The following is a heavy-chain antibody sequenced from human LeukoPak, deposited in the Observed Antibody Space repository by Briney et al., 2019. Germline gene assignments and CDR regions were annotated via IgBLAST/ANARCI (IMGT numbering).Heavy chain of an antibody. CDR3: ARDNVWFGETAPSHFDY. CDR1: GYTFTSYY. J-gene: IGHJ4*02. CDR2: INPSGGST. D-gene: IGHD3-10*01. V-gene: IGHV1-46*01. Sequence: ASVKVSCKASGYTFTSYYMHWVRQAPGQGLEWMGIINPSGGSTSYAQKFQGRVTMTRDTSTSTVYMELSSLRPEDTAVYYCARDNVWFGETAPSHFDYWGQGTLVTVSS.